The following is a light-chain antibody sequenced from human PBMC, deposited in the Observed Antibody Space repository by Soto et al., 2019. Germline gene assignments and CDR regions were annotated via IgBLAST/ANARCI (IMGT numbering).Light chain of an antibody. Sequence: EIVLTQSPATLSLSPGERATLSCRASQSVSSYLAWYQQKPGQAPRLLIYDASNRATGIPARFSGSGSGTVFTLTISSLEPEDFAVYYCQQRSNWLSITFGQGTRLEIK. CDR3: QQRSNWLSIT. J-gene: IGKJ5*01. CDR2: DAS. V-gene: IGKV3-11*01. CDR1: QSVSSY.